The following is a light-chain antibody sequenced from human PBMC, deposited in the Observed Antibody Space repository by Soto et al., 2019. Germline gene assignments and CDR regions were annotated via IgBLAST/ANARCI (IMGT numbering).Light chain of an antibody. Sequence: EVVMTQSPATLSVSPGERVTFSCRASQSVTTNLAWYQHKPGQSPRLLISGASTGASGIPPRFSGSGSGTEFTLTIDRLQSADFAFYYCQQYDRWPVTFGGGTKVEIK. CDR1: QSVTTN. CDR3: QQYDRWPVT. CDR2: GAS. V-gene: IGKV3-15*01. J-gene: IGKJ4*01.